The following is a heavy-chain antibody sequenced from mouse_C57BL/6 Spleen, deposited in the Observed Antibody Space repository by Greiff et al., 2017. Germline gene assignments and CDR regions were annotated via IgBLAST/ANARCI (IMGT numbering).Heavy chain of an antibody. Sequence: QVQLQQPGAELVRPGSSVKLSCKASGYTFTSYWMHWVKQRPIQGLEWIGNIDPSDSETHYNQKFKDKATLTVDKSSSTAYMQLSSLTSEDSAVYYCARGRDSSGSSYAMDYWGQGTSVTVSS. CDR2: IDPSDSET. V-gene: IGHV1-52*01. CDR3: ARGRDSSGSSYAMDY. J-gene: IGHJ4*01. D-gene: IGHD3-2*02. CDR1: GYTFTSYW.